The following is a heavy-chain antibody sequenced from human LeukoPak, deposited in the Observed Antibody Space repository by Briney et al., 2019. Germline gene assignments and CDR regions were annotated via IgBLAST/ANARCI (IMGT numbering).Heavy chain of an antibody. CDR1: GGSIISYY. Sequence: SETLSLTCTASGGSIISYYWTWIRQPPGKGLEWIGYIYYTGSTNYNPSLKSRVTISLDTSKNQFSLKLSSVTAADTAVYYCARSYYYYDSSGYYRHYYYYYGMDVWGQGTTVTVSS. CDR2: IYYTGST. D-gene: IGHD3-22*01. V-gene: IGHV4-59*01. CDR3: ARSYYYYDSSGYYRHYYYYYGMDV. J-gene: IGHJ6*02.